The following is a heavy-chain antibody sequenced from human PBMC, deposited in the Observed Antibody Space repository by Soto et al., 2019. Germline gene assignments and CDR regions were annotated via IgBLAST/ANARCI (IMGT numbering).Heavy chain of an antibody. Sequence: EVQLLESGGGLVQPGGSLRLSCAASGFTFSSYAMSWVRQAPGTGLEWVSTITGSGVNRYHADSVQGRFTISRDNSKDTLYLQMNSLRAEDTAVYYCARHPSGYIGNLGYWGQGNLVTVSS. J-gene: IGHJ4*02. CDR3: ARHPSGYIGNLGY. D-gene: IGHD5-12*01. CDR2: ITGSGVNR. CDR1: GFTFSSYA. V-gene: IGHV3-23*01.